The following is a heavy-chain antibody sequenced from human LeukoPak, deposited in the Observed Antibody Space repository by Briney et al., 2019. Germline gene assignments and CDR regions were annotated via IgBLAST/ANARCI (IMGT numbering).Heavy chain of an antibody. J-gene: IGHJ4*02. CDR1: GFTFSSYT. V-gene: IGHV3-48*01. D-gene: IGHD3-10*01. CDR2: ISGSGSAM. CDR3: TRDWSYSFDY. Sequence: GGCLRLSCAASGFTFSSYTMNWVRQAPGKGPEWVSHISGSGSAMYYADSVKGRFTISRDNAKNSLYLQMNSLRGEDTALYYCTRDWSYSFDYWGQGTLVTVSS.